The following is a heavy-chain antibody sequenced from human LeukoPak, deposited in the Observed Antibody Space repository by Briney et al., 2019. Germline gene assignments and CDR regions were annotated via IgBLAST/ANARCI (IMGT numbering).Heavy chain of an antibody. CDR2: INPNSGGT. J-gene: IGHJ4*02. D-gene: IGHD5-18*01. Sequence: ASVKVSCKASGYTFTGYYMHWVRQAPGQGLEWMGWINPNSGGTNYAQKFQGRVTMTRDTSISTAYMELSRLRSDDTAVYYCARESSGYSYGYKDWGQGTLVTVSS. CDR1: GYTFTGYY. CDR3: ARESSGYSYGYKD. V-gene: IGHV1-2*02.